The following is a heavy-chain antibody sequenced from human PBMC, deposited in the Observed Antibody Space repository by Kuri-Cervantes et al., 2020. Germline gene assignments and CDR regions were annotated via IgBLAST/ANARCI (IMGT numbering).Heavy chain of an antibody. CDR2: MNPNSGNT. V-gene: IGHV1-8*02. Sequence: ASVKVSCKASGYTFTSYDINWVRQATGQGLEWMGWMNPNSGNTGYAQKFQGRVTMTRNTSISTAYMELSSLRSEDTAVYYCARARVTYYYDSSGPADYMDVWGKGTTVTVSS. D-gene: IGHD3-22*01. CDR1: GYTFTSYD. J-gene: IGHJ6*03. CDR3: ARARVTYYYDSSGPADYMDV.